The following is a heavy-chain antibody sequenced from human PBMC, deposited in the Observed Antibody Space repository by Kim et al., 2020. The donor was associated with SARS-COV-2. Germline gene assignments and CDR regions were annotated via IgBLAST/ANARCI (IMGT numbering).Heavy chain of an antibody. D-gene: IGHD5-12*01. J-gene: IGHJ4*01. Sequence: GSLRLSCAASGFTFNSYTMNWVRQAPGKGLEWVSSISTSSKYIYYADSVKGRFTISRDNAKTSLYLQMNSLRAEDTAIYYCAINYSPPLMVATIWAFDY. CDR1: GFTFNSYT. CDR2: ISTSSKYI. CDR3: AINYSPPLMVATIWAFDY. V-gene: IGHV3-21*01.